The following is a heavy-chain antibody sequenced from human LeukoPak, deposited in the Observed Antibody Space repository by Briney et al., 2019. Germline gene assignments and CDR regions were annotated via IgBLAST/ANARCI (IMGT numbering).Heavy chain of an antibody. CDR2: ISGSGGST. V-gene: IGHV3-23*01. J-gene: IGHJ4*02. CDR1: GFTFSNYA. Sequence: GGSLRLSCAASGFTFSNYAMSWVRQAPGKGLEWVSAISGSGGSTYYADSVKGRFTISRDNSKNTLYLQMNSLRAEDTAVYYCAGGTYPSFYYFDYWGQGTLVTVSS. CDR3: AGGTYPSFYYFDY. D-gene: IGHD1-26*01.